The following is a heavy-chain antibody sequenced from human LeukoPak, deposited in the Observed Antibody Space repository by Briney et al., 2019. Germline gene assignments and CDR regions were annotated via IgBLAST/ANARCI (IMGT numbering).Heavy chain of an antibody. J-gene: IGHJ3*02. CDR2: IYYSGST. Sequence: SETLSLTCTVSGGSISSYYWSWIRQPPGKGLEWIGYIYYSGSTNYNPSLKSRVTISVDTSKNQFSLKLSSVTAADTAVYYCARGILGAAAGTRAFGIWGQGTMVTVSS. CDR3: ARGILGAAAGTRAFGI. D-gene: IGHD6-13*01. CDR1: GGSISSYY. V-gene: IGHV4-59*01.